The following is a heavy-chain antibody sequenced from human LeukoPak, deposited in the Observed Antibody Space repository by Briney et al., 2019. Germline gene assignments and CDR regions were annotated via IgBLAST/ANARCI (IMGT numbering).Heavy chain of an antibody. CDR2: INHSGST. V-gene: IGHV4-34*01. Sequence: FKPSETLSPTCAVYGGSFSGYYWSWIRQPPGKGLEWIGEINHSGSTNYNPSLKSRVTISVDTSKNQFSLKLSSVTAADTAVYYCARAGYYDYVWGSYRPSHAFDIWGQGTMVTVSS. J-gene: IGHJ3*02. D-gene: IGHD3-16*02. CDR1: GGSFSGYY. CDR3: ARAGYYDYVWGSYRPSHAFDI.